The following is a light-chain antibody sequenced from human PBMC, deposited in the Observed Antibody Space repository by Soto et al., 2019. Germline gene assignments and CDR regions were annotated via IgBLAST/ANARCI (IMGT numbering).Light chain of an antibody. CDR2: AAS. CDR3: LQADTFPIT. Sequence: DIQMTQSPSSVSASVGDRVTITCRASQDISGWLAWYQQKPGKAPKLLIYAASSLQSGVPSRFSGSGSGTYFTLTITSLPSEDFATYSCLQADTFPITFGQGTRLEIK. V-gene: IGKV1-12*01. CDR1: QDISGW. J-gene: IGKJ5*01.